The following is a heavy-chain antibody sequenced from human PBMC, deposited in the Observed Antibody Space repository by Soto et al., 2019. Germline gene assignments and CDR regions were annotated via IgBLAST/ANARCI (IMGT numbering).Heavy chain of an antibody. CDR3: ARVCGDSSSYGYYYMDV. V-gene: IGHV4-59*01. CDR1: GGSISSYY. CDR2: IYYSGST. J-gene: IGHJ6*03. D-gene: IGHD6-6*01. Sequence: LSLTCTVSGGSISSYYWSLIRQPPGKGLEWIGYIYYSGSTNYNPSLKSRVTISVDTSKNQFSLKLSSVTAADTAVHYCARVCGDSSSYGYYYMDVWGKGTTVTVSS.